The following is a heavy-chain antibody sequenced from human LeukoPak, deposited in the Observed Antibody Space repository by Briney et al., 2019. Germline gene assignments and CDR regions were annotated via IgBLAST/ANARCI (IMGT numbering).Heavy chain of an antibody. CDR3: AREAVSGWYDYFDS. CDR1: GVSISSDY. Sequence: SETLSLTCTVSGVSISSDYWSWIRQPPGKGLEWIGYISYSGSTNYNPSLRSRVTISVDRSKNQFSLRLSSVTAADTAVYYCAREAVSGWYDYFDSWGQGTLVTVSS. D-gene: IGHD6-19*01. V-gene: IGHV4-59*01. J-gene: IGHJ4*02. CDR2: ISYSGST.